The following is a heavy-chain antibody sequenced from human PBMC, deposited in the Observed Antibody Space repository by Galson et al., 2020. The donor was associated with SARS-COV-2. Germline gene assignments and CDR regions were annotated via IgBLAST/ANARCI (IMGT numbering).Heavy chain of an antibody. V-gene: IGHV4-31*03. CDR3: ARDSVPGTTVTTNYYSYGMDV. D-gene: IGHD4-17*01. CDR1: GGSISSGGYY. CDR2: IYYSGST. J-gene: IGHJ6*02. Sequence: SETLSLTCTVSGGSISSGGYYWSWIRQHPGKGLEWIGYIYYSGSTYYNPSLKSRVTISVDTSKNQFSLKLSSVTAADTAVYYCARDSVPGTTVTTNYYSYGMDVWGQWTTVTVSS.